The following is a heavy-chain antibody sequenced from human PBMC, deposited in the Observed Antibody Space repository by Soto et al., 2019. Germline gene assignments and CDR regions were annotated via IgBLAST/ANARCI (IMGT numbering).Heavy chain of an antibody. CDR1: GFTFSSYG. CDR3: ARGADYGDYNWFDP. D-gene: IGHD4-17*01. V-gene: IGHV3-33*01. J-gene: IGHJ5*02. Sequence: QVQLVESGGGVVQPGRSLRLSCAASGFTFSSYGMHWVRQAPGKGLEWVAVIWYDGSNKYYADSVKGRFTISRDNSKNTLYLQMNSLRAEYTAVYYCARGADYGDYNWFDPWGQGTLVTVSS. CDR2: IWYDGSNK.